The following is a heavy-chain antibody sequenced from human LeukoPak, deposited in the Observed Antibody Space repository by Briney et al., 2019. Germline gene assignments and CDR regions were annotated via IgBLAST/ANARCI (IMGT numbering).Heavy chain of an antibody. D-gene: IGHD6-13*01. CDR3: AKDNVAAAGTSTDFDY. V-gene: IGHV3-9*01. CDR2: ISWNSGSI. J-gene: IGHJ4*02. Sequence: GGSLRLSCAASGFTFDDYAMHWVRQAPGKGLEWVSGISWNSGSIGYADSVKGRFTISRDNAKNSLYLQMNSLRAEDTALYYCAKDNVAAAGTSTDFDYWGQGTLVTVSS. CDR1: GFTFDDYA.